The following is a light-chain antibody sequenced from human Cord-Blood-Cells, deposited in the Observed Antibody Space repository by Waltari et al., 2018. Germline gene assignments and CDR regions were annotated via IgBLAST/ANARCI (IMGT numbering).Light chain of an antibody. CDR3: QQRSNWPIT. J-gene: IGKJ5*01. CDR1: QSVSSY. V-gene: IGKV3-11*01. Sequence: EIVLTQSPATLSLSPGARATLSCRASQSVSSYLTWYQQKTGQAPRLLIYDASNRATGIPARFSGSGSGTDFTLTISSLEPEDFAVYCCQQRSNWPITFGQGTRLEIK. CDR2: DAS.